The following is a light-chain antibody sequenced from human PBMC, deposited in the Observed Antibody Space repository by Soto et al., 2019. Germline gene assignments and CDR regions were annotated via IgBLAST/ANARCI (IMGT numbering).Light chain of an antibody. CDR3: CSYAGSSTWV. CDR2: EVS. J-gene: IGLJ3*02. CDR1: SSDVGSYNL. Sequence: QSALTQPASVSGSPGPSITISFTGTSSDVGSYNLVSWYQQHPVKAPILMIYEVSNRPSGVSNRFSGSKSGNTASLTISGLQAEDEADYYCCSYAGSSTWVFGGGIKLNVL. V-gene: IGLV2-23*02.